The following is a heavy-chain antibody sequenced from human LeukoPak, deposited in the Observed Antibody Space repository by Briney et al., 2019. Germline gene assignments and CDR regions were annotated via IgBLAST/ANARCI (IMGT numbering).Heavy chain of an antibody. CDR1: GGSFSGYY. Sequence: SETLSLTCAVYGGSFSGYYWSWIRQPPGKGLEWIGEINHSGSTNYNPSLKSRVTISVDTSKNQFSLKLSSVTAADTAVYYCARASRGYLYCFDYWGQGTLVTVSS. J-gene: IGHJ4*02. V-gene: IGHV4-34*01. CDR3: ARASRGYLYCFDY. CDR2: INHSGST. D-gene: IGHD3-22*01.